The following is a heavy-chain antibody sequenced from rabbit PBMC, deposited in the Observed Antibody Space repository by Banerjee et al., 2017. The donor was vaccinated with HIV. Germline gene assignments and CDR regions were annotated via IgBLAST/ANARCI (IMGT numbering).Heavy chain of an antibody. J-gene: IGHJ4*01. CDR1: GFSFSSSHW. CDR2: IYAGSSGNT. V-gene: IGHV1S45*01. CDR3: ARGTSSSGDYSGSLNL. Sequence: QEQLEESGGDLVKPGASLTLTCKASGFSFSSSHWACWVRQAPGKGLEWIACIYAGSSGNTVYASWAKGRFTISKTSSTTVTLQMTSLTAADTATYFCARGTSSSGDYSGSLNLWGPGTLVTVS. D-gene: IGHD1-1*01.